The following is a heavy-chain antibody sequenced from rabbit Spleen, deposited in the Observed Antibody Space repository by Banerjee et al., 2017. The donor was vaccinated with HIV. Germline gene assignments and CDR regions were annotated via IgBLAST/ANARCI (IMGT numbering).Heavy chain of an antibody. V-gene: IGHV1S45*01. CDR2: IYVGSIGST. CDR3: ARDPGSSYYYAMDL. D-gene: IGHD8-1*01. Sequence: QQQLVESGGGLVQPEGSLTLTCKASGFSFSSAYYMCWVRQAPGKGLEWIGCIYVGSIGSTYFASWAKGRFTISKTSATTVTLQMTSLTAADTATYFCARDPGSSYYYAMDLWGPGTLVTVS. CDR1: GFSFSSAYY. J-gene: IGHJ6*01.